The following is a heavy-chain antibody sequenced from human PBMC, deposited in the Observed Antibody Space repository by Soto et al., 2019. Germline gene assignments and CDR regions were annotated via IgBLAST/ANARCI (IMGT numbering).Heavy chain of an antibody. Sequence: QVQLVQSGPEVKKPGSSVKVSCEASGGTFKKFAISWVRQAPGQGLEWMGGTLPFLGSSKYPQKFQGRVTIAADESATTTYMELTGLTSEDTAVYYCARGGKFHSEDLWEASYSHVLDVWGQGTTVTVSS. CDR2: TLPFLGSS. D-gene: IGHD1-26*01. V-gene: IGHV1-69*01. J-gene: IGHJ6*02. CDR1: GGTFKKFA. CDR3: ARGGKFHSEDLWEASYSHVLDV.